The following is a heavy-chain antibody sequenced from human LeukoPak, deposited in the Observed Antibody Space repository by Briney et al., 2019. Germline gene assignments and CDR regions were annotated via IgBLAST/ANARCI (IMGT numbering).Heavy chain of an antibody. Sequence: ASVKVSCKASGYTFTSYYMHWVRQAPGQGLEWMGIINPSGGSTSYAQKFQGRVTMTTDTSTSTAYMELRSLRSDDTAVYYCARVDYDSSGYYLPWGQGTLVTVSS. V-gene: IGHV1-46*01. CDR1: GYTFTSYY. D-gene: IGHD3-22*01. CDR3: ARVDYDSSGYYLP. CDR2: INPSGGST. J-gene: IGHJ5*02.